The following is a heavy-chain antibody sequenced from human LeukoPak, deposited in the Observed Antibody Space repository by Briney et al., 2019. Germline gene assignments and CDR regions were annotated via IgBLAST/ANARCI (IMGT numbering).Heavy chain of an antibody. CDR3: AKDRSEYSSGWPLGY. D-gene: IGHD6-19*01. Sequence: SETLSLTCTVSGGSISSYYWSWIRQPAGKGLEWIGRIYTSGSTNYNPSLKGRFTISRDNSKNTLYLQMNSLRAEDTAVYYCAKDRSEYSSGWPLGYWGQGTLVTVSS. V-gene: IGHV4-4*07. J-gene: IGHJ4*02. CDR1: GGSISSYY. CDR2: IYTSGST.